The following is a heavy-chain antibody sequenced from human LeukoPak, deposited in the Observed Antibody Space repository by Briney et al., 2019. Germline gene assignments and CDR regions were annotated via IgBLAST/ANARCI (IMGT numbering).Heavy chain of an antibody. J-gene: IGHJ4*02. CDR2: MNPNSGNT. V-gene: IGHV1-8*02. CDR3: ATSPGYSYGW. Sequence: GASVKVSCKASGYTFTSYYMHWVRQATGQGLEWMGWMNPNSGNTGYAQKFQGRVTMTRNTSISTAYMELSSLRSEDTAVYYCATSPGYSYGWWGQGTLVTVSS. CDR1: GYTFTSYY. D-gene: IGHD5-18*01.